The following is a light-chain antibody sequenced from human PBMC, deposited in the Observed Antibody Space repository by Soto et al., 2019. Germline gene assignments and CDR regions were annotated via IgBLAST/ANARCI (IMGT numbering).Light chain of an antibody. CDR3: SSYTSSSWV. CDR1: SSDVGGYNY. CDR2: DVS. V-gene: IGLV2-14*01. Sequence: QSALTQPASVSGSPGQSITISCTGTSSDVGGYNYVSWYQQHPGKAPKLMIYDVSNRPSGVSNRFSGSKSGNTASLTISGLQAEDAADYYCSSYTSSSWVFGGGTQLTVL. J-gene: IGLJ3*02.